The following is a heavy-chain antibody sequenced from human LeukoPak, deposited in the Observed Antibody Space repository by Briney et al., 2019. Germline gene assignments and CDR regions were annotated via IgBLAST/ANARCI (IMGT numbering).Heavy chain of an antibody. V-gene: IGHV4-39*01. CDR1: GGSISSSSPS. Sequence: SETLSLTCTVSGGSISSSSPSWGWTRNPPGKGLGWIGTIFYSGSTYYNPSLKSRVTISVDTSNDQFSLKLSSVTAADTALYYCATYCSSSSCPHRRAFDIWGQGTMVTVSS. CDR3: ATYCSSSSCPHRRAFDI. CDR2: IFYSGST. D-gene: IGHD2-2*01. J-gene: IGHJ3*02.